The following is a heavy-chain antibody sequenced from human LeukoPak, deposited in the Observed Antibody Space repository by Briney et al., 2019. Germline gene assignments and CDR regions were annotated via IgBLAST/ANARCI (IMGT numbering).Heavy chain of an antibody. CDR3: ARDRRITMVRGVIIDKPVGFDP. Sequence: SETLSLTCTVSGGSISSYYWSWIRQPPGKGLEWIGYIYYSGSTNYNPSLKGRVTISVDTSKNQFSLKLSSVTAADTAVYYCARDRRITMVRGVIIDKPVGFDPWGQGTLVTVSS. D-gene: IGHD3-10*01. V-gene: IGHV4-59*01. J-gene: IGHJ5*02. CDR1: GGSISSYY. CDR2: IYYSGST.